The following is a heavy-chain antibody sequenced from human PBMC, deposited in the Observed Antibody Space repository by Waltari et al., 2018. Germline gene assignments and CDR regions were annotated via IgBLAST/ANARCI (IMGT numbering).Heavy chain of an antibody. J-gene: IGHJ4*02. D-gene: IGHD1-26*01. CDR3: TSHPSYSGSWSSYYLEF. V-gene: IGHV3-15*01. CDR2: IKRKTDGETT. Sequence: EVQLVESGADLVQPGGSLRLSCSGSGFTFRNSWMSWVRQAPGKGLEWVARIKRKTDGETTDYAASVKGRFIISRDDSKKTVYLQMNSLKTEDTAVYYCTSHPSYSGSWSSYYLEFWGQGVLVTVSS. CDR1: GFTFRNSW.